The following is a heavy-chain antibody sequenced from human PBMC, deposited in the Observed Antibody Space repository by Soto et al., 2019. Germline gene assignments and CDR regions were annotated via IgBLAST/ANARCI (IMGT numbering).Heavy chain of an antibody. CDR2: IIPTFGTA. D-gene: IGHD3-3*01. Sequence: QVQLVQSGAEVKKPGSSVKVSCKASGGTFSSYAISWVRQAPGQGLEWMGGIIPTFGTANYAQKFQGRVTITADESTSTAYMELSSLRSEDTAVYYCARESITIFGVVSYYYYGMDVWGQGTTVTVSS. J-gene: IGHJ6*01. V-gene: IGHV1-69*01. CDR3: ARESITIFGVVSYYYYGMDV. CDR1: GGTFSSYA.